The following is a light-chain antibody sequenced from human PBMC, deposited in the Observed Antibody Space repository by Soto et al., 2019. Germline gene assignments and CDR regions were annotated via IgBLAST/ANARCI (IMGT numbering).Light chain of an antibody. Sequence: DIQMTQSPSSLSASVGDRVTITCRASQSISSYLNWYQQKPGKAPKLLIYAASSLQSGVQSRFSGSGSGTDFTLTISSLQPEDFATYYCKQSYSTPVTFGGGTKVDIK. J-gene: IGKJ4*01. CDR2: AAS. V-gene: IGKV1-39*01. CDR1: QSISSY. CDR3: KQSYSTPVT.